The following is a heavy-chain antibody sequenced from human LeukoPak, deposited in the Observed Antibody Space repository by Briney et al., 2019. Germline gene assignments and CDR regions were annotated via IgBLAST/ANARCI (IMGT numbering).Heavy chain of an antibody. D-gene: IGHD4-23*01. V-gene: IGHV4-39*07. CDR1: GGSISSSSYY. J-gene: IGHJ4*02. CDR3: ARTRAYGGRPDY. Sequence: PSETLSLTCTVSGGSISSSSYYWGWIRQPPGKGLEWIGSIYYSGSTYYNPSLKSRVTISADTSKNQLSLKLSSVTAADTAVYYCARTRAYGGRPDYWGQGTLVTVSS. CDR2: IYYSGST.